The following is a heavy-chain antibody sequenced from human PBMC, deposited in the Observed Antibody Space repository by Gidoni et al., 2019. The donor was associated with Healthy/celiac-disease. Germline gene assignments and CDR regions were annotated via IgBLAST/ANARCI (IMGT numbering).Heavy chain of an antibody. CDR1: GYTFTSYD. V-gene: IGHV1-8*01. D-gene: IGHD3-3*01. J-gene: IGHJ6*02. CDR3: ARSELLRFLEWSPSYYYYYGMDV. CDR2: MNPNRGNT. Sequence: QVQLVQSGAEVKKPGASVKVSCKASGYTFTSYDLNWVRQATGQGLEWMGWMNPNRGNTGYAQKFQGRVTMTRNTSISTAYMELSSLRSEDTAVYYCARSELLRFLEWSPSYYYYYGMDVWGQGTTVTVSS.